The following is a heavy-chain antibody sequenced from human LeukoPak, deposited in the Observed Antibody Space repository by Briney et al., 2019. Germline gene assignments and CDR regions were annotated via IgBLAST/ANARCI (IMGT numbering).Heavy chain of an antibody. CDR1: GGSISSGSYY. V-gene: IGHV4-61*02. Sequence: PSQTLSLTCTVSGGSISSGSYYWSWIRQPAGKGLEWIGRIYTSGSTNYNPSLKSRVTISVDTSKNQFSLKLSSVTAADTAVYYCARGVYRWELSNYYFDYWGQGTLVTVSS. J-gene: IGHJ4*02. CDR3: ARGVYRWELSNYYFDY. D-gene: IGHD1-26*01. CDR2: IYTSGST.